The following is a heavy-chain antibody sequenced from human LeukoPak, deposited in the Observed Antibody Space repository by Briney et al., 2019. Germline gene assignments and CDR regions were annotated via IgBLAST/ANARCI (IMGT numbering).Heavy chain of an antibody. D-gene: IGHD2-21*02. CDR1: GGSISGHY. CDR2: INDSGST. CDR3: ARGPPYIVVVTAIGFFDY. Sequence: PSETLSLTCAVYGGSISGHYWSWIRQPPGKGLEWIGEINDSGSTTCNPSLKSRVTISVDTSKNQFSLKLSSVTAAGTAVYYCARGPPYIVVVTAIGFFDYWGQGTLVTVSS. J-gene: IGHJ4*02. V-gene: IGHV4-34*01.